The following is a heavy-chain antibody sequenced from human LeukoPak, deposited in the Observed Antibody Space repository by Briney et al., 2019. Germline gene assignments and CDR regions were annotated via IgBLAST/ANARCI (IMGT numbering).Heavy chain of an antibody. J-gene: IGHJ4*02. Sequence: SETLSLTCAVSGYSISSGYYWGWIRQPPGKGLKWIGSIYHSGSTYYNPSLKSRVTISVDTSKNQFSLKLSSVTAADTAVYYCARVLGLRYFDWFDYWGQGTLVTVSS. D-gene: IGHD3-9*01. CDR2: IYHSGST. CDR1: GYSISSGYY. CDR3: ARVLGLRYFDWFDY. V-gene: IGHV4-38-2*01.